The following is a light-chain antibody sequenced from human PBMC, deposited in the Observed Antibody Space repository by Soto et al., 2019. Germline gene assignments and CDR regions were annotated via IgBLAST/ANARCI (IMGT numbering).Light chain of an antibody. Sequence: DIQLTQSPSFLSASVGDRVTITCRASQGISSYLAWYQQKPGKAPKLLIYAASTLQSGVPSRFSGSGSGKEFTLTISSLQPEDFATYYCQQLNIYPPWTCGQGTKVEIK. CDR2: AAS. CDR1: QGISSY. J-gene: IGKJ1*01. V-gene: IGKV1-9*01. CDR3: QQLNIYPPWT.